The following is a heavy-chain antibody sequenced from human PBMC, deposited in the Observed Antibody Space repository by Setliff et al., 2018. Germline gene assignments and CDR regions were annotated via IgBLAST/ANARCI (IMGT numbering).Heavy chain of an antibody. CDR3: ARHRLVQGTYHFDY. J-gene: IGHJ4*02. CDR1: GESFSNNY. D-gene: IGHD3-10*01. Sequence: PSETLSLTCSVYGESFSNNYWSWIRQPPGKGLEWIGESSHSGSTSYSPSLKSRPTMSVDTSKNQFSLQLTSVTAADTAVYFCARHRLVQGTYHFDYWGQGSPVTVSS. V-gene: IGHV4-34*01. CDR2: SSHSGST.